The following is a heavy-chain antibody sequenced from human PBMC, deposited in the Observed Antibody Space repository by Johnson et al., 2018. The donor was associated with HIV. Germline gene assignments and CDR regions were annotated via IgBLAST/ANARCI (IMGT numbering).Heavy chain of an antibody. V-gene: IGHV3-30*18. CDR2: ISYDGNNK. D-gene: IGHD6-6*01. CDR3: AKDLRIAARPGDAFDI. J-gene: IGHJ3*02. Sequence: QVQLVESGGGVVQPGRSLRLSCAASGFTFTNYGMHWVRQAPGKGLAWVAIISYDGNNKYYADSVKGRFTISSYNSKHTLYLQMNSLRAEDTAIYYCAKDLRIAARPGDAFDIWGQGTMVTVSS. CDR1: GFTFTNYG.